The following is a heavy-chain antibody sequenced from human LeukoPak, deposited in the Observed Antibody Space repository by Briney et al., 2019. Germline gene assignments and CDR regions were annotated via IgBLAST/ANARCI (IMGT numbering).Heavy chain of an antibody. V-gene: IGHV3-30-3*01. CDR3: ARDLSSSGLDY. CDR2: ISYDGSNK. D-gene: IGHD6-19*01. J-gene: IGHJ4*02. Sequence: GRSLRLSCAASGFTFSSYAMHWVRQAPVKGPEWVAVISYDGSNKYYADSVKGRFTISRDNSKNTLYLQMNSLRAEDTAVYYCARDLSSSGLDYWGQGTLVTVSS. CDR1: GFTFSSYA.